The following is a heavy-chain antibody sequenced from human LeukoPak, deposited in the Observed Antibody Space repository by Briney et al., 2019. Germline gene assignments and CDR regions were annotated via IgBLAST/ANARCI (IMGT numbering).Heavy chain of an antibody. J-gene: IGHJ3*02. CDR3: ARHGISEAVAGTIGAFDI. CDR1: GGTFSSYA. V-gene: IGHV1-69*13. D-gene: IGHD6-19*01. CDR2: IIPIFGTA. Sequence: SVTVSCKASGGTFSSYAISWVRQAPGQGLEWMGGIIPIFGTANYAQKFQGRVTITADESTSTAYMELSSLRSEDTAVYYCARHGISEAVAGTIGAFDIRGQGTMVTVSS.